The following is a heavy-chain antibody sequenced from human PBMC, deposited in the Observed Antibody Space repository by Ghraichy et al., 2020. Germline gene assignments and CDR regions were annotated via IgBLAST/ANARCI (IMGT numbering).Heavy chain of an antibody. CDR3: ARFPREDQYSSSWYSY. CDR1: GGSFSGYY. J-gene: IGHJ4*02. V-gene: IGHV4-34*01. D-gene: IGHD6-13*01. Sequence: SETLSLTCAVYGGSFSGYYWSWIRQPPGKGLEWIGEINHSGSTNYNPSLKSRVTISVDTSKNQFSLKLSSVTAADTAVYYCARFPREDQYSSSWYSYWGQGTLVTVSS. CDR2: INHSGST.